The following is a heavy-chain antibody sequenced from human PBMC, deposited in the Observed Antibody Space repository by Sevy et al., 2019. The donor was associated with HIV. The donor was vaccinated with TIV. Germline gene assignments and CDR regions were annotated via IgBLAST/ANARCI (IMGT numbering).Heavy chain of an antibody. CDR3: ARVYGGNAFGDYYYYMDV. J-gene: IGHJ6*03. D-gene: IGHD4-17*01. CDR2: IKHDGSEK. CDR1: GFTFSSYW. Sequence: GGSLRLSCAASGFTFSSYWMSWVRQAPGKGLEWVANIKHDGSEKYYVDSVKGRFTISRDNAKNSLYLQMNSLRAEDTAVYYCARVYGGNAFGDYYYYMDVWGKGTTVTVSS. V-gene: IGHV3-7*03.